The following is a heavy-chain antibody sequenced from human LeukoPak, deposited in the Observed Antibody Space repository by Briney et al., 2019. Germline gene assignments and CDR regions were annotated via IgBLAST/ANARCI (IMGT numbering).Heavy chain of an antibody. J-gene: IGHJ6*03. V-gene: IGHV4-4*07. CDR2: IYTSGST. D-gene: IGHD6-19*01. Sequence: SETLSLTCSVSGGSISIYYWSWIRQPAGKGLEWIGRIYTSGSTNYNPSLKSRVTMSVDTSKNQFSLKLSSVTAADTAVYYCARDKRVAVAGTYIYYYYMDVWGNGITVTISS. CDR3: ARDKRVAVAGTYIYYYYMDV. CDR1: GGSISIYY.